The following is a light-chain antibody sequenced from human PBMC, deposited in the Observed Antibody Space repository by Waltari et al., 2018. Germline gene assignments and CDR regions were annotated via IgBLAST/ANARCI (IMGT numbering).Light chain of an antibody. J-gene: IGLJ7*01. V-gene: IGLV1-51*02. Sequence: QSVLPQPPPVSAAPGPRATTPCSAGPSNIGIIYASWYRQFPGTTPKLLIYEDSKRRSGGPGRCFGSKTGTSATLYITGLQAGDEADYYCGTWDSSLSGAVFGGGTHLTVL. CDR2: EDS. CDR1: PSNIGIIY. CDR3: GTWDSSLSGAV.